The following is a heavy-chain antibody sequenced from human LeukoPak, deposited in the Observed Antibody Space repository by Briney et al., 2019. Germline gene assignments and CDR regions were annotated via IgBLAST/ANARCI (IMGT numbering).Heavy chain of an antibody. CDR1: GFTFDDYA. J-gene: IGHJ4*02. CDR2: ISWNSGSI. D-gene: IGHD3-10*01. V-gene: IGHV3-9*01. CDR3: AKDRFYYGSGSYDY. Sequence: GRSLRLSCAASGFTFDDYAMHWVRQAPGKGLEWVSGISWNSGSIGYADSVKGRFTISRDNAKNSLYLQMNSLRAEDTALYYCAKDRFYYGSGSYDYWGQGTLVTVSS.